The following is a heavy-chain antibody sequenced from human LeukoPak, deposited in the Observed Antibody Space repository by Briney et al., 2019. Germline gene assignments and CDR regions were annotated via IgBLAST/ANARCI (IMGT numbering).Heavy chain of an antibody. D-gene: IGHD3-10*01. CDR2: IYYSGST. CDR1: GYSISSGYY. CDR3: ARPSSPSGWFGNPWAPFDY. J-gene: IGHJ4*02. Sequence: PSETLSLTCTVSGYSISSGYYWTWIRQPPGKGLEWIGYIYYSGSTSYNPSLQSRVTISLDTSKSQFSLKLSSVTAADTAVYYCARPSSPSGWFGNPWAPFDYGGQGTLVTVSS. V-gene: IGHV4-59*08.